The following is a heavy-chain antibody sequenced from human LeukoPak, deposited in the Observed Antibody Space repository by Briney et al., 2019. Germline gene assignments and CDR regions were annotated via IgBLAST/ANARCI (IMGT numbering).Heavy chain of an antibody. J-gene: IGHJ4*02. CDR1: GFTFSTYG. CDR3: ARDQVNSGYDSNFDY. CDR2: IRNDGSTK. Sequence: PGGSLRLSCAASGFTFSTYGMHWVRQAPGKGLEWVAFIRNDGSTKYYADSVKGRFTISRDNSKNTLNLQMDSLRSDDTAVYYCARDQVNSGYDSNFDYWGQGTLVTVSS. V-gene: IGHV3-30*02. D-gene: IGHD5-12*01.